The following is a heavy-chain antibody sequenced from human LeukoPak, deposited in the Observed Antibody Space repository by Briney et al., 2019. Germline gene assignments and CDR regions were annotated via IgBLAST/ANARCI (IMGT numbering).Heavy chain of an antibody. J-gene: IGHJ2*01. Sequence: GGSLRLSCAASGFTFSDYWMTWVRQAPGKGLEWVANIKQDGSEKYYVDSLRGRFTNSRDNAKNSLYLQMNSLRAEDTAVYYCARSNWGGWYFDLWGRGTLVTVSS. CDR2: IKQDGSEK. D-gene: IGHD7-27*01. CDR3: ARSNWGGWYFDL. CDR1: GFTFSDYW. V-gene: IGHV3-7*04.